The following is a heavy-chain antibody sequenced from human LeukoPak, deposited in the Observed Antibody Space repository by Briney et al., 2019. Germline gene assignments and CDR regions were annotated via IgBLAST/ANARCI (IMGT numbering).Heavy chain of an antibody. D-gene: IGHD3-9*01. CDR1: GFAFTSYA. V-gene: IGHV3-23*01. CDR2: ISGSGGST. CDR3: AKDGHILTGYQRPDGFDI. Sequence: GGSLRLSCAASGFAFTSYAMSGGRQAPGKGLGWGSAISGSGGSTYYADSAKGRFTISRDNSKKTLYLQMNSLRAEDTAVYYCAKDGHILTGYQRPDGFDIWGQGTTVTVSS. J-gene: IGHJ3*02.